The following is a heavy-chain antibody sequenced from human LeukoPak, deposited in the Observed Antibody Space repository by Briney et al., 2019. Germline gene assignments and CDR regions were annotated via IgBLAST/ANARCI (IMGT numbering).Heavy chain of an antibody. J-gene: IGHJ4*02. D-gene: IGHD3-16*01. V-gene: IGHV3-30*03. CDR1: GFTFSSYG. CDR2: ISYDGTNK. CDR3: TRVKYPYIWGSNELFDY. Sequence: GRSLRLSCAASGFTFSSYGMHWVRQAPGKGLEWVAVISYDGTNKYYADSVKGRFTISRDNSKNTLYLQMNSLRAEDTAVYYCTRVKYPYIWGSNELFDYWGQGTLVTVSS.